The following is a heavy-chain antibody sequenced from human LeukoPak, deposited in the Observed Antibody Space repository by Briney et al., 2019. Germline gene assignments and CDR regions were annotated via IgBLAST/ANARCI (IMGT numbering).Heavy chain of an antibody. CDR2: IDYTGST. V-gene: IGHV4-59*08. Sequence: PSETLSLTCTVSGGSISSYYWNWIRQPPGKGLEWIAYIDYTGSTSYNPSLKSRVTISVDTSKNQFSLKLTSVTAADTAVYYCARPAYSGDPGWYFDLWGRGTLVTVSS. D-gene: IGHD1-26*01. J-gene: IGHJ2*01. CDR3: ARPAYSGDPGWYFDL. CDR1: GGSISSYY.